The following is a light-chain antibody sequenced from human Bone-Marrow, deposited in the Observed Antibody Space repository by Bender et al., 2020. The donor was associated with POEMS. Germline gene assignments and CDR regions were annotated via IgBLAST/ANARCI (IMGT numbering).Light chain of an antibody. CDR3: AAWDDSLSGVL. CDR2: NES. V-gene: IGLV3-21*04. CDR1: NIGSKT. J-gene: IGLJ2*01. Sequence: SYVLTQPPSVSVAPGKPARITCGGNNIGSKTVHWYQQKPGKAPVLVIYNESDRPSGVPDRFSGSKSGTSASLAISGLRSEDEADYYCAAWDDSLSGVLFGGGTKLTVL.